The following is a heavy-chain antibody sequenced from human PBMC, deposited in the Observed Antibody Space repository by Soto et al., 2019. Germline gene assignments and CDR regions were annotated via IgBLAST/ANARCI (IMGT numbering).Heavy chain of an antibody. CDR1: GFTFSSYS. CDR2: ISSSSSTI. D-gene: IGHD3-16*01. Sequence: GESLKISCAASGFTFSSYSMNWVRQAPGKGLEWVSYISSSSSTIYYADSVKGRFTISRDNAKNSLYLQMNSLRAEDTAVYYCARGASSGAMLTTSWFDPWGQGTLVTVSS. V-gene: IGHV3-48*01. CDR3: ARGASSGAMLTTSWFDP. J-gene: IGHJ5*02.